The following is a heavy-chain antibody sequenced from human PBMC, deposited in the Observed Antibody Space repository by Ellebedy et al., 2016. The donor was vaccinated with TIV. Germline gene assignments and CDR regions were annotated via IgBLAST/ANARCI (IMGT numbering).Heavy chain of an antibody. J-gene: IGHJ6*02. Sequence: AASVKVSCKASGGTLSSYAISWVRQAPGQGLEWMGRIIPILGTANYAQKFQGRVTITADKSTSTAYMELSRLRSDDTAVYYCARDTRPQGYSSGYYRYGMDVWGQGTTVTVSS. V-gene: IGHV1-69*04. D-gene: IGHD3-22*01. CDR2: IIPILGTA. CDR1: GGTLSSYA. CDR3: ARDTRPQGYSSGYYRYGMDV.